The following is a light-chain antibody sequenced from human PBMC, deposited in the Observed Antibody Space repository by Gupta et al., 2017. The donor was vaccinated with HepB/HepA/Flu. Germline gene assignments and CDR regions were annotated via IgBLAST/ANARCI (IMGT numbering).Light chain of an antibody. Sequence: DLVMSQSTDTLALSLGERTNIHCKSSQNVLYRSDNKNYLVWYQQKPGQPPKMLIYWASNRESGVPDRFSGSGSGTDFTLTISSLQAEDVAAYYCQQYYSIPLTFGGGTKVEIK. V-gene: IGKV4-1*01. CDR3: QQYYSIPLT. J-gene: IGKJ4*01. CDR2: WAS. CDR1: QNVLYRSDNKNY.